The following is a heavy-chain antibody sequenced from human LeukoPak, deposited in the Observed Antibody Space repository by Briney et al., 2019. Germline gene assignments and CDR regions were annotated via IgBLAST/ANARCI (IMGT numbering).Heavy chain of an antibody. CDR3: ARVKGGSYYAGPKYYYGMDV. D-gene: IGHD1-26*01. CDR1: GYTFTGYY. CDR2: INPNSGGT. Sequence: ASVKVSCKASGYTFTGYYMHWVRQAPGQGLEWMGRINPNSGGTNYAQKFQGWVTMTRDTSISTAYMELSRLRSDDTAVYYCARVKGGSYYAGPKYYYGMDVWGQGTTVTVSS. V-gene: IGHV1-2*04. J-gene: IGHJ6*02.